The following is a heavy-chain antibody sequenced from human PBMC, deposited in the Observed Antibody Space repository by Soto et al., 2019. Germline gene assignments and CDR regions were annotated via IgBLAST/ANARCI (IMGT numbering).Heavy chain of an antibody. J-gene: IGHJ6*02. Sequence: QVHLVQSGAEVKKPGSSVKVSCKTSGGSFNNYAVSWVRQAPGQGLEWMGGIIPNFDTPNYAQMFQDRVTIIADESTSTVYMELRSLRSNDTAVYYCAVAMVREILIFESSGMHVWGQGTTVIVSS. CDR2: IIPNFDTP. D-gene: IGHD3-10*01. CDR1: GGSFNNYA. CDR3: AVAMVREILIFESSGMHV. V-gene: IGHV1-69*01.